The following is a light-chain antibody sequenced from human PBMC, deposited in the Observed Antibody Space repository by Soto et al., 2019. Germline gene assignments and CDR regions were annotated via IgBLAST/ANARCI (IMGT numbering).Light chain of an antibody. CDR1: QSVSDY. V-gene: IGKV3-11*01. CDR2: DAS. J-gene: IGKJ1*01. Sequence: EIVLTQSPATLSLSPGERATLSCRASQSVSDYVAWYQQKPGQAPRLLIYDASNRATGIPARFSGSGSGTDFTLNISSLEPEDFAVYYCQQYDTSPRTFGQGTKVDIK. CDR3: QQYDTSPRT.